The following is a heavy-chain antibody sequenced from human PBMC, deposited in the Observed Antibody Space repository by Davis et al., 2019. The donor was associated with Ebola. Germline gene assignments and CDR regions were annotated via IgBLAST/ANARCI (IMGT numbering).Heavy chain of an antibody. Sequence: AAVQVSCKASGYTFTSYYTHWVRQAPGQGLEWMGIINPSGGGTSYAQKFQGRVTMTRDTSTSTVYMELSSLRSEDTAMYYCARAAKRSTVVTPLDYWGQGTLVTVSS. J-gene: IGHJ4*02. CDR2: INPSGGGT. CDR3: ARAAKRSTVVTPLDY. D-gene: IGHD4-23*01. CDR1: GYTFTSYY. V-gene: IGHV1-46*01.